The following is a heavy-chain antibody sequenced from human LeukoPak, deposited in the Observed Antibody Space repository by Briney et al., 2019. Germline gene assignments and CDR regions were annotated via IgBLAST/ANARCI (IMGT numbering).Heavy chain of an antibody. J-gene: IGHJ4*02. V-gene: IGHV4-59*01. CDR1: GGSLSSYY. CDR3: ARGVKFYDILTAYYTFPYFDY. CDR2: IYYSGST. Sequence: SETLSLTCTVSGGSLSSYYWTWIRQPPGKGLEWIGYIYYSGSTNYNPSLKSRVTISVDTSKNQYSLKLSSVTVADTAVYYCARGVKFYDILTAYYTFPYFDYWGQGALVTVSS. D-gene: IGHD3-9*01.